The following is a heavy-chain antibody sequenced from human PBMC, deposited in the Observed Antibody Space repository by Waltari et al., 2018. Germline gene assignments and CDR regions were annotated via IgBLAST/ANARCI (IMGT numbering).Heavy chain of an antibody. D-gene: IGHD3-16*01. CDR2: IDSSGKST. J-gene: IGHJ4*02. CDR3: TTAMITFGGLGY. Sequence: IESGGGSVQPGGSLKLSCAGSGFTFGDYEFNWVRQAPGKGLEWVAYIDSSGKSTYYGDSVQGRFTISRDNGQNTMFLQMRDLRAEDSGTYFCTTAMITFGGLGYWGQGTPVTVSS. CDR1: GFTFGDYE. V-gene: IGHV3-48*03.